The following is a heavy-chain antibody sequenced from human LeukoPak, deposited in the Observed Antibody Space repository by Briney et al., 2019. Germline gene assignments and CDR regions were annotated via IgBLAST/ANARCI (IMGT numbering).Heavy chain of an antibody. V-gene: IGHV4-39*07. CDR3: AREKEYYYDSSGYYPDAFDI. D-gene: IGHD3-22*01. CDR2: IYYSGSP. CDR1: GGSITSSSYY. Sequence: SETLSLTCTVSGGSITSSSYYWGWIRQPPGNGLEWIGSIYYSGSPYYNPSLKSRVTISLDTSKKQFSLKLSSVTAADTAVYYCAREKEYYYDSSGYYPDAFDIWGQGTMVTVSS. J-gene: IGHJ3*02.